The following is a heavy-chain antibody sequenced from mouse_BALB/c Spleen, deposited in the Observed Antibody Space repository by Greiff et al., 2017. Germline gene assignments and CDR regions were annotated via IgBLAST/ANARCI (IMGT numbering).Heavy chain of an antibody. V-gene: IGHV2-9*02. J-gene: IGHJ4*01. CDR1: GFSLTSYG. CDR3: ARGQYGNYRAMDY. D-gene: IGHD2-10*02. CDR2: IWAGGST. Sequence: VKLMESGPGLVPPSQCLSITCTVSGFSLTSYGVHWVRQPPGKGLEWLGVIWAGGSTNYNSAIMSRLSISKDNSKSQVFLKMNSLQTDDTAMYYCARGQYGNYRAMDYWGQGTSVTVSS.